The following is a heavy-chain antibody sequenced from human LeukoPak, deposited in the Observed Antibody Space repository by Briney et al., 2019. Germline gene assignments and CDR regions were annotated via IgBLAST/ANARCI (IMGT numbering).Heavy chain of an antibody. J-gene: IGHJ1*01. CDR1: GYSFSTYW. CDR3: ARRAEAAEYFHH. CDR2: IYPGDSDT. V-gene: IGHV5-51*01. Sequence: GEFLKISCKGSGYSFSTYWIGWVRQMPGKGLEWMGSIYPGDSDTRYSPSFQGQVTISADKSISTAYLQWSSLKASDTAMYYCARRAEAAEYFHHWGQGTLVTVSS. D-gene: IGHD1-14*01.